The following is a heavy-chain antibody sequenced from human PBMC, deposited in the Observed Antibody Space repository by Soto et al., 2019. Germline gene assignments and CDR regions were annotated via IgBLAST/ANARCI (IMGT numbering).Heavy chain of an antibody. J-gene: IGHJ3*02. CDR1: GFTFSSYE. CDR2: ITSRGGTQ. Sequence: PGGSLRLSCAASGFTFSSYEMNWVRQAPGKGLEWVSYITSRGGTQYYADSVKGRFTISRDNAKNSLYLQMNSLRAEDTAVYYCAREISVAQGVDAFDIWGQGTMVTVSA. V-gene: IGHV3-48*03. D-gene: IGHD6-19*01. CDR3: AREISVAQGVDAFDI.